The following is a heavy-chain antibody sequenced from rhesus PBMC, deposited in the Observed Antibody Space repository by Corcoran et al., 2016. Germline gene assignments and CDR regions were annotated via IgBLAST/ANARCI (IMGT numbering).Heavy chain of an antibody. Sequence: QVQLQESGPAVVKPSETLSLTCAVSGGSISSSNWWSWIRQSPGKGLEWIGGIYGSGGSTEHNPSLKSRVTISIDTSKNQISLKLSSVTAADTAVYYCARETMAAAATFDYWGQGVLVTVSS. CDR2: IYGSGGST. V-gene: IGHV4-93*01. J-gene: IGHJ4*01. CDR1: GGSISSSNW. CDR3: ARETMAAAATFDY. D-gene: IGHD6-25*01.